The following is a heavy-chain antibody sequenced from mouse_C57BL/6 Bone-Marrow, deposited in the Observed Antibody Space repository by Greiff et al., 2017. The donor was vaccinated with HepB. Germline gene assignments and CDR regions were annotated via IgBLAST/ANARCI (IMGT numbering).Heavy chain of an antibody. V-gene: IGHV2-2*01. CDR2: IWSGGST. CDR3: AGGVRRLGFAY. Sequence: QVQLKQSGPGLVQPSQSLSITCTVSGFSLTSYGVHWVRQSPGKGLEWLGVIWSGGSTDYNAAFISRLSISKDNSKCQVFFKMNSLQADDTAIYYCAGGVRRLGFAYWGQGTLVTVSA. D-gene: IGHD2-14*01. CDR1: GFSLTSYG. J-gene: IGHJ3*01.